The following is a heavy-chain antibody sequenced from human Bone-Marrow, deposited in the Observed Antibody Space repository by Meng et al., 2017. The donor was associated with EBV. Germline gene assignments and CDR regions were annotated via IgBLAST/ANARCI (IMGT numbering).Heavy chain of an antibody. CDR1: GCAISSYY. CDR3: ARGGTSSSWPL. V-gene: IGHV4-59*01. D-gene: IGHD6-13*01. J-gene: IGHJ4*02. CDR2: LYYSGST. Sequence: QVQLQESGPGLVKPSETLFLTLNVSGCAISSYYWSWIRQTPGKGLEWIGYLYYSGSTNYNPSLKTRVTISVDMSKNQFSLKLSSVTAADTAVYYCARGGTSSSWPLWGQGTLVTVSS.